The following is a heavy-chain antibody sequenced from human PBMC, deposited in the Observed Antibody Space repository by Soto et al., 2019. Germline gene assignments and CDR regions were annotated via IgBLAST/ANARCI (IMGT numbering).Heavy chain of an antibody. CDR1: GGSISGYY. J-gene: IGHJ6*03. CDR2: IYYSGTT. Sequence: SETLSLTCTVSGGSISGYYWDWIRQPPGKGLEWIGYIYYSGTTNYNPSLKSRVTISVDTSKNQFSLKLSSVTAADTAVFYCARAGVGSGSGTDYYYMDVWGKGTTVTVSS. CDR3: ARAGVGSGSGTDYYYMDV. D-gene: IGHD3-10*01. V-gene: IGHV4-59*01.